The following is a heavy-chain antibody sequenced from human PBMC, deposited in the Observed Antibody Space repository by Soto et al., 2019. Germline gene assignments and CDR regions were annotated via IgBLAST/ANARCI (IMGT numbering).Heavy chain of an antibody. D-gene: IGHD1-26*01. Sequence: PGGSLRLSCAASGFTFSDYYMSWIRQAPGKGLEWVSYISSSSSYTNYADSVKGRFTISRDNAKNSLYLQMNSLRAEDTAVYYCARDLIGGSYQRYFDYWGQGTLVTVSS. V-gene: IGHV3-11*05. CDR3: ARDLIGGSYQRYFDY. J-gene: IGHJ4*02. CDR2: ISSSSSYT. CDR1: GFTFSDYY.